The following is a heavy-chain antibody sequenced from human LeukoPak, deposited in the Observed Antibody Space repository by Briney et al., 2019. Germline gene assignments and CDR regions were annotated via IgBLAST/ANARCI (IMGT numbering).Heavy chain of an antibody. Sequence: PSETLSLTCTVSGFSISTYYWSWFRQPAGKGLEWIGRIHSSGNTNYNPSLQSRVSLSIDTSQNQFSLRLTSLTAADTAVYFCARDVGKAYWGQDSWPSSP. CDR1: GFSISTYY. V-gene: IGHV4-4*07. CDR2: IHSSGNT. D-gene: IGHD4-23*01. J-gene: IGHJ4*01. CDR3: ARDVGKAY.